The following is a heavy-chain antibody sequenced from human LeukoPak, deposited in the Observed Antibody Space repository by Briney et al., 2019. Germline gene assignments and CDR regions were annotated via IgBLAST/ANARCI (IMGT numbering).Heavy chain of an antibody. CDR3: ARGRGYGGNYLRSFDI. D-gene: IGHD1-26*01. J-gene: IGHJ3*02. CDR1: GGSFSGFY. V-gene: IGHV4-34*01. Sequence: SETLSLTCAVYGGSFSGFYWSWIRQPPGKGLEWIGEISHSGTTYYNASLKSRVTILLVRSKNQFSLKLSSVTAADTAVYYCARGRGYGGNYLRSFDIWGQGTMVTVSS. CDR2: ISHSGTT.